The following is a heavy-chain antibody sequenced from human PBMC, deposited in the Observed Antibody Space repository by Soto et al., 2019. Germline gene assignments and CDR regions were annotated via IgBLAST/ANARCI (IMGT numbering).Heavy chain of an antibody. Sequence: EVQLVESGGGLVQPGGSLRLSCSASGFTFSHFSMNWVRQAPGKGRGWVSYISGGATTTYYADSVRGRFTISRDNAKNSLYLQMDSLRADDMAVYYCTREGLVAGADLHYFIRPPGVWGQGTTVTVSS. V-gene: IGHV3-48*01. CDR3: TREGLVAGADLHYFIRPPGV. J-gene: IGHJ6*02. CDR1: GFTFSHFS. D-gene: IGHD3-10*01. CDR2: ISGGATTT.